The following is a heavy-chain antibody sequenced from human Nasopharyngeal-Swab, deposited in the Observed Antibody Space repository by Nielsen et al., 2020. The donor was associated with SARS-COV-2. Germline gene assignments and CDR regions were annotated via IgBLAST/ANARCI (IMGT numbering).Heavy chain of an antibody. D-gene: IGHD3-22*01. J-gene: IGHJ6*02. CDR1: GFTFSSYW. CDR2: IKKDGSEK. V-gene: IGHV3-7*01. CDR3: ARDSKPGGGYYSLYYYNYYGMDV. Sequence: GESLKISCAASGFTFSSYWMSWVRQAPGKGLEWVANIKKDGSEKYYVDSVKGRFTISRGNAKKSLYLQMNSLRAEDTAVYYCARDSKPGGGYYSLYYYNYYGMDVWGQGTTVTVSS.